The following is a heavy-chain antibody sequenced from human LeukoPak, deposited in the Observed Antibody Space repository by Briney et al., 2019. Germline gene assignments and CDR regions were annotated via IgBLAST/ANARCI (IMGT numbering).Heavy chain of an antibody. CDR3: ASRDYFDY. CDR2: ITADSGTT. V-gene: IGHV3-48*02. J-gene: IGHJ4*02. CDR1: GFTFDIYS. Sequence: PGGSLRLSCAASGFTFDIYSMNWVRQAPGKGLEWVSYITADSGTTYYADSVKGRFTISRDNAKNSLYLQMNSLRDEDTAVYYCASRDYFDYWGQGTLVTVSS.